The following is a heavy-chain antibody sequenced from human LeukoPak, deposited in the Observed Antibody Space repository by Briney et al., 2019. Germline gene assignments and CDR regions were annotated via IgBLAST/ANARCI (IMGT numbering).Heavy chain of an antibody. CDR2: IYYSGST. V-gene: IGHV4-59*08. J-gene: IGHJ6*03. CDR3: ARTQYYYYYYMDV. CDR1: GGSISSYY. Sequence: SETLSLTCTVSGGSISSYYWSWIRQPPGKGLEWIGYIYYSGSTNYNPSLKSRVTISVDTSKNQFSLKLSSVTAADTAVYYCARTQYYYYYYMDVWGKGTTVTVSS.